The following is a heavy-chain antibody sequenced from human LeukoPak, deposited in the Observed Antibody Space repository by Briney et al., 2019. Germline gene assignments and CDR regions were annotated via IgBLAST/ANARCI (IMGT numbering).Heavy chain of an antibody. V-gene: IGHV3-23*01. D-gene: IGHD6-19*01. Sequence: PGGSLTLSCAAYGFIFNNYAMYWVRQAPGKGLEWVSGIFGSGGSAHYADSVKGRFTISRDNSKNTVHLQMSSLRAEDTAVYYCAKTTTGYSSGRYPGWPADYWGQGSLVTVSS. CDR3: AKTTTGYSSGRYPGWPADY. J-gene: IGHJ4*02. CDR1: GFIFNNYA. CDR2: IFGSGGSA.